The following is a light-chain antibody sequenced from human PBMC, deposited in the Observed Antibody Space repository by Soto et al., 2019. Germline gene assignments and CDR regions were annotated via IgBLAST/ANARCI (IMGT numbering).Light chain of an antibody. V-gene: IGKV3-20*01. J-gene: IGKJ4*01. CDR2: GAS. CDR3: QQYGTSPVT. Sequence: ELVLTQSPGTLSLSPGERATLSCRASQSVISNFLAWYQQKPGQAPRLLIYGASSRATGIPDRFSGSGSGTDFTLTITRLEPEDFAVYFCQQYGTSPVTFGGGAKVEIK. CDR1: QSVISNF.